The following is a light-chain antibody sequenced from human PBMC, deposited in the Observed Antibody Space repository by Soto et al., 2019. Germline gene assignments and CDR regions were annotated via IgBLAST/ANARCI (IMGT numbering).Light chain of an antibody. V-gene: IGKV1-5*02. CDR1: QRLGIL. J-gene: IGKJ1*01. CDR2: DAS. CDR3: QEYNSYSGT. Sequence: IKITQPPSTLSHSVGDRVPIIARAGQRLGILLAWHQQKPGKAPKLLFYDASTLKIGVPSRFTGSGSGTKFTLTISGLQPDDFATYYCQEYNSYSGTFGQGTKVEFK.